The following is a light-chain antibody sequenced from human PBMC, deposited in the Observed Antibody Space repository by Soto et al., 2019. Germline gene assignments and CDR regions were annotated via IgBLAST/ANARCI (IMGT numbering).Light chain of an antibody. V-gene: IGKV3-15*01. CDR2: DVS. CDR1: QGVTTN. J-gene: IGKJ5*01. CDR3: QQYNNWPYS. Sequence: EIVMTQSPDTLYVSPGERATLSCRAGQGVTTNFAWYQQKSGQSPRLLIYDVSIRATGVPARFSGTGSETDFTLTISGLQSEDSAVYFCQQYNNWPYSFGQGTRLEIK.